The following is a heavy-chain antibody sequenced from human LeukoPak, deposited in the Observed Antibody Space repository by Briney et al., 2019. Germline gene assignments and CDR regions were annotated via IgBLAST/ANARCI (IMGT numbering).Heavy chain of an antibody. CDR2: FKSRRDGGTT. CDR1: GFTFTYAW. J-gene: IGHJ4*02. D-gene: IGHD5-12*01. CDR3: TAEQWQRFGY. V-gene: IGHV3-15*01. Sequence: GGSLRLSCAASAASGFTFTYAWMSWGRQAPGKGLEWAGRFKSRRDGGTTDYAAAVKGRFTISRDDSKNTLWLQMNSLKTEDTAVYYCTAEQWQRFGYWGQGTLVTVSS.